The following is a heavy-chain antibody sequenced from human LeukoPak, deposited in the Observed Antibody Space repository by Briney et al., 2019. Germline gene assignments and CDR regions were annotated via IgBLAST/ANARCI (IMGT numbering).Heavy chain of an antibody. CDR3: ARGYFDWSLFDY. Sequence: PSETLSLTCTVSGGSIDSRSYYWGWIRQPPGKGLEWIGSIYYSGSTYYNPSLKSRVTISVDTSKNQFSLKLSSVTAADTAVYYCARGYFDWSLFDYWGQGTLVTVSS. CDR1: GGSIDSRSYY. J-gene: IGHJ4*02. V-gene: IGHV4-39*07. CDR2: IYYSGST. D-gene: IGHD3-9*01.